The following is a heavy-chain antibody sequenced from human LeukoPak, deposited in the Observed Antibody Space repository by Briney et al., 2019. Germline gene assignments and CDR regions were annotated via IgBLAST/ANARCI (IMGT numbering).Heavy chain of an antibody. CDR1: GGSISSGGYY. CDR3: ARGYSGYVGYYGMDV. D-gene: IGHD5-12*01. CDR2: IYYSGST. J-gene: IGHJ6*02. Sequence: SQTLSLTCTVSGGSISSGGYYWSWIRQHPGKGLEWIMYIYYSGSTYYNPSLKSRVTISVDTSKNQFSLKLSSVTAADTAVYYCARGYSGYVGYYGMDVWGQGTTVTVSS. V-gene: IGHV4-31*03.